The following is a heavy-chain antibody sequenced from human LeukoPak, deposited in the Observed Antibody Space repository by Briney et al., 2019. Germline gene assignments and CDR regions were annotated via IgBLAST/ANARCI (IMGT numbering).Heavy chain of an antibody. J-gene: IGHJ4*02. V-gene: IGHV1-18*01. CDR1: GYTFTSYG. CDR3: ARTGHYVWGSYPRDY. Sequence: GASVKVSCEASGYTFTSYGISWVRQAPGQGLEWMGWISAYNGNTNYAQKIQGRVTMTTDTSTSTAYMELRSLRSDDTAVYYCARTGHYVWGSYPRDYWGQGTLVTVSS. D-gene: IGHD3-16*02. CDR2: ISAYNGNT.